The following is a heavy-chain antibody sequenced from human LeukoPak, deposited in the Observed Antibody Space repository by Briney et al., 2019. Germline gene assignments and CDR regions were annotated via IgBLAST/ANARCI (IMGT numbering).Heavy chain of an antibody. CDR1: GGTFSSYA. J-gene: IGHJ6*03. CDR2: IIPSLGTA. V-gene: IGHV1-69*06. Sequence: AASVKVSCKASGGTFSSYAISWVRQAPGQGLEWMGGIIPSLGTANYAQKFKGRVTITADKSTSTAYMELSSLRSEDTAVYYCARVRGSYRYYYMDVWGKGTTVTVSS. CDR3: ARVRGSYRYYYMDV. D-gene: IGHD1-26*01.